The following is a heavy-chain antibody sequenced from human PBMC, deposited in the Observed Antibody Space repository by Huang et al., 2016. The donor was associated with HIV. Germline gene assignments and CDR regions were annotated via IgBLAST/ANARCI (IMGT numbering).Heavy chain of an antibody. CDR2: ISWNSGSI. V-gene: IGHV3-9*01. CDR1: GFTFDDSA. CDR3: ARRGVMVRGAHFDY. D-gene: IGHD3-10*01. Sequence: EVQLVESGGGLVQPGRSLRLSCAASGFTFDDSAMHWVRQAPGKGLGWVAGISWNSGSIGYADSVKGRFTISRDNAKNSLYLQMNSLRAEDTALYYCARRGVMVRGAHFDYWGLGTLVTVSS. J-gene: IGHJ4*02.